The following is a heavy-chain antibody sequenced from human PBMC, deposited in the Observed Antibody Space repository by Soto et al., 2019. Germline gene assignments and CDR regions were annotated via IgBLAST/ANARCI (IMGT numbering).Heavy chain of an antibody. CDR2: ISYDGSNK. V-gene: IGHV3-30*18. D-gene: IGHD6-13*01. CDR1: GFIFSNYG. J-gene: IGHJ4*02. Sequence: GGSLRLSCAASGFIFSNYGMHWVRQAPGKGLEWVAVISYDGSNKYYVDSVKGRVTISRDNSKNTLYLQINSLRADDTAVYDCAKDISIAAADYYFDYWGQGTLVTVSS. CDR3: AKDISIAAADYYFDY.